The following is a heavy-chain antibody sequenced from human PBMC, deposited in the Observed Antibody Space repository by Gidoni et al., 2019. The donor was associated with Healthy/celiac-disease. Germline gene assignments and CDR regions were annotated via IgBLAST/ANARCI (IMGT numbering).Heavy chain of an antibody. CDR3: ARELRTPQKRPDAFDI. CDR1: GYTFTSSG. Sequence: QVQLVQSGAEVKKPGASVKVSCKASGYTFTSSGISWVRQAPGQGLEWMGWISAYNGNTNYAQKLQGRVTMTTDTSTSTAYMELRSLRSDDTAVYYCARELRTPQKRPDAFDIWGQGTMVTVSS. CDR2: ISAYNGNT. V-gene: IGHV1-18*01. J-gene: IGHJ3*02.